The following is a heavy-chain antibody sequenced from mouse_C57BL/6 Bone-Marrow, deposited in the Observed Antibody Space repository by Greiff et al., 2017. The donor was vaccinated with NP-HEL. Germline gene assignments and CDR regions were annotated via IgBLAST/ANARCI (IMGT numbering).Heavy chain of an antibody. D-gene: IGHD1-1*01. CDR2: IRSKSSNYAT. V-gene: IGHV10-3*01. CDR3: VRGGLTTVVAYYYAMDY. Sequence: EVMLVESGGGLVQPKGSLKLSCAASGFTFNTYAMHWVRQAPGKGLEWVARIRSKSSNYATYYADSVKDRFTISRDDSQSMLYLQMNNLKTEDTAMYYCVRGGLTTVVAYYYAMDYWGQGTSVTVSS. CDR1: GFTFNTYA. J-gene: IGHJ4*01.